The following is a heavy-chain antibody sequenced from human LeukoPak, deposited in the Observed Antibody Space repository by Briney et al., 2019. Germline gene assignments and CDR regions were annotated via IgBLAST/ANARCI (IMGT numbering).Heavy chain of an antibody. CDR2: IIPILGVA. Sequence: GASVKVSCKASGGTFGSYAISWVRQAPGQGLEWMGRIIPILGVANYAHMFQGRVTITADKSTSTAYMELSSLRSEDTAVYYCATEYSSSSGAFDIWGQGTMVTVSS. V-gene: IGHV1-69*04. J-gene: IGHJ3*02. CDR3: ATEYSSSSGAFDI. D-gene: IGHD6-6*01. CDR1: GGTFGSYA.